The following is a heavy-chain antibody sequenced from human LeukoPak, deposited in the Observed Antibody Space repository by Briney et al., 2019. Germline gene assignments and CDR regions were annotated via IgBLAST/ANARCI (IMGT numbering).Heavy chain of an antibody. Sequence: SETLSLTCTVSGGSISSGDYYWSWIRQPPGKGLEWIGYIYYSGSTNYNPSLKSRVTISVDTSKNQFSLKLSSVTAADTAVYYCARDWPLDGDLYYFDYWGQGTLVTVSS. CDR2: IYYSGST. CDR3: ARDWPLDGDLYYFDY. D-gene: IGHD4-17*01. V-gene: IGHV4-61*08. CDR1: GGSISSGDYY. J-gene: IGHJ4*02.